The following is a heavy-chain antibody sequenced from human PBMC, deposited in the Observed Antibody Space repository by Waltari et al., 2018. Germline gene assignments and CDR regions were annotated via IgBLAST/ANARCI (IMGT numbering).Heavy chain of an antibody. J-gene: IGHJ6*03. D-gene: IGHD3-16*01. CDR3: ARRGSGPPHYYMDV. CDR2: IYSGGRT. V-gene: IGHV3-53*02. CDR1: GFTVSSNY. Sequence: EVQLVETGGGLIQPGGSLRLSCAASGFTVSSNYMSWVRQAPGKGLEWVLGIYSGGRTYYADSVKGRLTISSDNSKNTPYLQMNSLRAEDTAVYYCARRGSGPPHYYMDVWGKGTTVTVSS.